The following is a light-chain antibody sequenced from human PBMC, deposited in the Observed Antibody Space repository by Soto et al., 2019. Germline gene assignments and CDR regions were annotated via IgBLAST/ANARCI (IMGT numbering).Light chain of an antibody. CDR1: SSDVGGYNY. J-gene: IGLJ1*01. CDR3: SSYTSSSTLGV. CDR2: DVS. Sequence: QSVLTQPASVSGSPGQSITISCTGKSSDVGGYNYVSWYQQLPGKAPKLMIYDVSNRPSGVSDRFSGSKSGNTASLTISGLQAEDEADYYCSSYTSSSTLGVFGTGTKVT. V-gene: IGLV2-14*03.